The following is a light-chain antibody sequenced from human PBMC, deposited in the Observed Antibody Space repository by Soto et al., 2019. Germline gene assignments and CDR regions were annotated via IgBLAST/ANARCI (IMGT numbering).Light chain of an antibody. Sequence: EIVLTQSPGTLSLSPGERATLSCRASQSVSSSYLAWYQQKPGQAPRLLIYGVSSRATGIPARFSGSGSGTDFTITISRLEPEDFAVYYCQHYVNSPPITFGRGTRLEIK. CDR2: GVS. CDR3: QHYVNSPPIT. CDR1: QSVSSSY. V-gene: IGKV3-20*01. J-gene: IGKJ5*01.